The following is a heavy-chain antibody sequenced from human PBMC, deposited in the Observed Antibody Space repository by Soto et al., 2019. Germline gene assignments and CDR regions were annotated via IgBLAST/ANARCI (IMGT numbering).Heavy chain of an antibody. Sequence: SETLSLTCVVSDGSISTYDWWTWVRQPPGKGLEWIGKMFHSGGADYSPSLKSRVTISADSSKNHFSLRLTALTAADTAVYYCATGNVDSMLEYWGQGTQVTVSS. J-gene: IGHJ4*02. CDR3: ATGNVDSMLEY. D-gene: IGHD3-3*01. V-gene: IGHV4-4*02. CDR2: MFHSGGA. CDR1: DGSISTYDW.